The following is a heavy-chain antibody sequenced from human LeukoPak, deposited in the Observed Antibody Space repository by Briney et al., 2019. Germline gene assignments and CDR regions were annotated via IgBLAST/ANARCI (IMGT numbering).Heavy chain of an antibody. CDR2: IIPIFGTA. D-gene: IGHD1-20*01. V-gene: IGHV1-69*05. J-gene: IGHJ4*02. Sequence: GEGVEXMXGIIPIFGTANYAQKFQGRVTITTHESTSTAYMELSSLRSEDTAVYYCAASYNWTPMYYFDYWGQGTLVTVSS. CDR3: AASYNWTPMYYFDY.